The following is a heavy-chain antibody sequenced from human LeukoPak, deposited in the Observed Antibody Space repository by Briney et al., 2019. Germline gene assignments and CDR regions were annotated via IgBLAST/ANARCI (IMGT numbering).Heavy chain of an antibody. CDR1: GFTFSSYG. Sequence: PGRSLRLSCAASGFTFSSYGMHWVRQAPGKGLEWVAVISYDGSNKYYADSVKGRFTISRDNSKNTLYLQMNSLRAEDTAVYYCAKEQQLVLYYYYYYMDVWGKGTTVTVSS. CDR3: AKEQQLVLYYYYYYMDV. D-gene: IGHD6-13*01. V-gene: IGHV3-30*18. CDR2: ISYDGSNK. J-gene: IGHJ6*03.